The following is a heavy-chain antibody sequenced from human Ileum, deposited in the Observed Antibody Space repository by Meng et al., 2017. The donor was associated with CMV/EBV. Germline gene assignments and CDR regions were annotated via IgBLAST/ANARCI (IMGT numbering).Heavy chain of an antibody. J-gene: IGHJ5*02. CDR1: GFSFSSSG. Sequence: GESLKISCAASGFSFSSSGMHWVRQAPGKGLEWVAYISYERDATYYGDTVWGRFTISRGNYRGTAYLQMNSLRAEDTAMYYCAKDWSGNYNWFNPWGQGTQVTVSS. V-gene: IGHV3-30*02. D-gene: IGHD3-3*01. CDR3: AKDWSGNYNWFNP. CDR2: ISYERDAT.